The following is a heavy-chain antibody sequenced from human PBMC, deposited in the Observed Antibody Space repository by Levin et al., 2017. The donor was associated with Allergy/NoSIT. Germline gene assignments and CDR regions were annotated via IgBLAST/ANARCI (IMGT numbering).Heavy chain of an antibody. CDR3: ARVRAAAGKGWFDP. D-gene: IGHD6-13*01. CDR1: GAAISSGPYY. V-gene: IGHV4-31*03. J-gene: IGHJ5*02. Sequence: SQTLSLTCTVSGAAISSGPYYWGWIRQHPGKGLEWIGHSYHSGAAYFNPSLQSRVTISVDTSKNQFSLIVSSVTAADTAMYYCARVRAAAGKGWFDPWGQGTLVTVSS. CDR2: SYHSGAA.